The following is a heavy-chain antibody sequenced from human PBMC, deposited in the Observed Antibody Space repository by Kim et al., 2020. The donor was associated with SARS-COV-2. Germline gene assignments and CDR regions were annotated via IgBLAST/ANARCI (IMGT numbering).Heavy chain of an antibody. D-gene: IGHD3-9*01. V-gene: IGHV3-23*01. Sequence: GGSLRLSCAASGFTFSSYAMSWVRQAPGKGLEWVSAISGSGGSTYYADSVKGWFTISRDNSKNTLYLQMNSLRAEDTAVYYCAKTGLRLSDWVPLDYWGQGTLVTVSS. CDR2: ISGSGGST. CDR3: AKTGLRLSDWVPLDY. J-gene: IGHJ4*02. CDR1: GFTFSSYA.